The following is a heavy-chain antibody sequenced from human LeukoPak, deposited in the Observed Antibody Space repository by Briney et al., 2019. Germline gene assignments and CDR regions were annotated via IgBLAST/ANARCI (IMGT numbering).Heavy chain of an antibody. V-gene: IGHV1-2*06. CDR1: RYTFTAYY. J-gene: IGHJ4*02. CDR2: INPNNGGT. D-gene: IGHD1-26*01. CDR3: ARGWELNARFFDY. Sequence: ASVKVSCKASRYTFTAYYLHWVRQAPGQGLEWMGRINPNNGGTNYPQKCQGRVTMTRDTSINTAYMELSSLKSDDTAVYYCARGWELNARFFDYWGQGTLVTVSS.